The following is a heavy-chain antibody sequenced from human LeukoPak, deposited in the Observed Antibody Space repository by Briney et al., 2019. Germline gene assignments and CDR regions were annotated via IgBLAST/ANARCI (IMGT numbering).Heavy chain of an antibody. CDR1: GYTFTNYY. D-gene: IGHD3-22*01. CDR2: INPNGGGT. CDR3: ARDPRLSSGYSTGILWYFDL. V-gene: IGHV1-46*01. Sequence: ASVKVSCRASGYTFTNYYMHWVRQAPGQGLEWMGIINPNGGGTAYAQKFQGRVTMTRDTSTSTVYMDLSSLSSEDTAVYYCARDPRLSSGYSTGILWYFDLWGRGTLVTVSS. J-gene: IGHJ2*01.